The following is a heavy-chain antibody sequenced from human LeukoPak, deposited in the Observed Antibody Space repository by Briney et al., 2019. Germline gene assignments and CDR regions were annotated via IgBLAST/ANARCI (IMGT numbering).Heavy chain of an antibody. CDR1: GFTFSSYA. CDR2: ISYDGSDK. V-gene: IGHV3-30*18. Sequence: GGSLRLSCAASGFTFSSYAIHWVRQAPGKGPEWVAFISYDGSDKYYADSVKGRFTTSRDNSKNTLYMQMHSLRPDDTAVYSCAKDALYCSGSSCSYGMDVWDQGTAVTVSS. J-gene: IGHJ6*02. D-gene: IGHD2-15*01. CDR3: AKDALYCSGSSCSYGMDV.